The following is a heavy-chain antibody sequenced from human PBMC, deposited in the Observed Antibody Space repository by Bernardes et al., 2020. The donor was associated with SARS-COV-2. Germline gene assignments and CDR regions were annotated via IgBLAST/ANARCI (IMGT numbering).Heavy chain of an antibody. Sequence: ASVKVSCKASDYTLTSDGISWVRQAPGQGLEWMGWISADNGYTNYAQKFQGRVTMTTDTSTNIVYMELRSLRSDDTAVYYCARDPSSAGYYYGMDVWGQGTTVTVSS. CDR3: ARDPSSAGYYYGMDV. J-gene: IGHJ6*02. D-gene: IGHD3-3*01. CDR1: DYTLTSDG. V-gene: IGHV1-18*01. CDR2: ISADNGYT.